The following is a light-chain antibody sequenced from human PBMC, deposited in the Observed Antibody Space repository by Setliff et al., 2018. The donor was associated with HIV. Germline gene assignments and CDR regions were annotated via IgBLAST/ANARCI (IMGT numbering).Light chain of an antibody. CDR2: EVS. V-gene: IGLV2-8*01. CDR1: SSDVGTYDY. J-gene: IGLJ1*01. CDR3: TSYAGSNTYV. Sequence: QSVLTQPASVSGSPGQSITISCTGSSSDVGTYDYVSWYQQHPGKAPKLMIFEVSKRPSGVPDRFSGSESGNTASLTVSGLQAEDEADYYCTSYAGSNTYVFGTGTKVTVL.